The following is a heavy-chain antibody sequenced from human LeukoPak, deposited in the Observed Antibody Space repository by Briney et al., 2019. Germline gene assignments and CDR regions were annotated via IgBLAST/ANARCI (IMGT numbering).Heavy chain of an antibody. CDR3: AESRMVRGVPYNY. CDR1: GGSISSYY. J-gene: IGHJ4*02. V-gene: IGHV4-59*01. D-gene: IGHD3-10*01. Sequence: SETLSLTCTVSGGSISSYYWSWIRQPPGKGLEWIGYIYYSGSTNYNPSLKSRVTISVDTSKNQFSLKLSSVTAADTAVYYCAESRMVRGVPYNYWGQGTLVTVSS. CDR2: IYYSGST.